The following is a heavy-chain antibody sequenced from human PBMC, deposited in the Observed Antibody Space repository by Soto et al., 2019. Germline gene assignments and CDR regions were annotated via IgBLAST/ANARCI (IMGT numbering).Heavy chain of an antibody. CDR1: GFRFKSFV. V-gene: IGHV3-30*19. J-gene: IGHJ5*02. D-gene: IGHD3-16*01. CDR2: TSYDGNTK. Sequence: ESGGGVVQPGTSLRLSCAASGFRFKSFVMHWVRQVPGKGLQWVALTSYDGNTKYYGDSVQGRFIVSRDNSKNTLDLQMDSLRLEDTALYYCARRGTTGGLDLWGQGTLVSVSS. CDR3: ARRGTTGGLDL.